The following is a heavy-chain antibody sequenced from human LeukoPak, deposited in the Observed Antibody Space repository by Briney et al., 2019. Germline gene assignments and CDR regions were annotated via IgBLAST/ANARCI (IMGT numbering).Heavy chain of an antibody. CDR1: GGSISSGGYY. CDR2: IYHSGST. CDR3: ARAYSSSWYGFTYFDY. D-gene: IGHD6-13*01. Sequence: PSQTLSLTCTVSGGSISSGGYYWSWIRQPPGKGLEWIGYIYHSGSTYYNPSLKSRVTISVDRSKNQFSLKLSSVTAADTAVYYCARAYSSSWYGFTYFDYWGQGTLVTVSS. V-gene: IGHV4-30-2*01. J-gene: IGHJ4*02.